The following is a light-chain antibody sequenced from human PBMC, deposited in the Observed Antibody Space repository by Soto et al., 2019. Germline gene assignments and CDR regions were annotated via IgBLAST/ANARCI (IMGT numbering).Light chain of an antibody. Sequence: EIVLTQSPDTLSLSQGERATLSCRASQSVSSYLAWYQQKPGQAPRLLIYDASNRATGIPARFSGSGSGTDFTLTISSLEPEDFAVYYCQQRSNWPRTFGQGSIVDVK. CDR2: DAS. CDR1: QSVSSY. CDR3: QQRSNWPRT. V-gene: IGKV3-11*01. J-gene: IGKJ1*01.